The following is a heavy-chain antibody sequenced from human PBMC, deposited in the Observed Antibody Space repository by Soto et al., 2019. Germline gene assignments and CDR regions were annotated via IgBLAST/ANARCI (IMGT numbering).Heavy chain of an antibody. CDR3: VPLQPSAIVGRPGMDV. Sequence: SVKVSCKTSGDIFSKYAITWVRQAPGQGLEWMGGVIPLFRTTNYAQKFQGRLTITADDSTTTAFMELNYLRSEDTAVYYCVPLQPSAIVGRPGMDVWGQGTTVTVPS. V-gene: IGHV1-69*13. D-gene: IGHD6-6*01. J-gene: IGHJ6*02. CDR1: GDIFSKYA. CDR2: VIPLFRTT.